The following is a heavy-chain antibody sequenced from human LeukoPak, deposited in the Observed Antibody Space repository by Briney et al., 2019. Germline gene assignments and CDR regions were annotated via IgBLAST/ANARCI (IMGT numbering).Heavy chain of an antibody. J-gene: IGHJ5*02. CDR2: INPNSGGT. CDR1: GYTCTGYY. CDR3: ARGGRGSYYWFDP. Sequence: GASVKVSCKASGYTCTGYYMHWVRQAPGQGLEWVGWINPNSGGTNYAQKFQGWVTMTRDTSISTAYMELSRLRSDDTAVYYCARGGRGSYYWFDPWGQGTLVTVSS. V-gene: IGHV1-2*04. D-gene: IGHD1-26*01.